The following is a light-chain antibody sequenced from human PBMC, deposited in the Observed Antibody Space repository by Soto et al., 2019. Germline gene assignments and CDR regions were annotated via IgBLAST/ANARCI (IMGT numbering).Light chain of an antibody. Sequence: EIEMTQYPATQSVSPGERAILSCRASQNVNSNLAWYQQRPGQSPRLLIYGASTGATDIPARFSGSGSGTEFTLTISSLQSEDFAVYYCQQYENWPSYTFGPGTKVDIK. CDR2: GAS. V-gene: IGKV3-15*01. J-gene: IGKJ2*01. CDR3: QQYENWPSYT. CDR1: QNVNSN.